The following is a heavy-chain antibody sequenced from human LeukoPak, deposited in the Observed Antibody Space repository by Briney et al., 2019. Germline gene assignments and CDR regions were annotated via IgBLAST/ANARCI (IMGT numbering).Heavy chain of an antibody. Sequence: ASVKVSCKASGYMFNIYGISWVRQAPGKGLEWMGGYDPADGETIYAQKFQGRVTMTEDTSTDTAYMELSSLRSEDTAVYYCATQLSSGWPLRHLPFDYWGQGTLVTVSS. CDR1: GYMFNIYG. CDR2: YDPADGET. CDR3: ATQLSSGWPLRHLPFDY. J-gene: IGHJ4*02. D-gene: IGHD3-22*01. V-gene: IGHV1-24*01.